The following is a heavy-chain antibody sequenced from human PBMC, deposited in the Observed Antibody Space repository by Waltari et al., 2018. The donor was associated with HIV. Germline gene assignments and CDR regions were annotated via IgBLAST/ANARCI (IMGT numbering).Heavy chain of an antibody. CDR3: ATLVSSGWYYFDY. Sequence: EVQLVDSGGGLVKPGGSLILSCAASGFPFSRYSMNWVRPAPGKGLEWVSSISSSSSYIYYADSGKGRFTISRDNAKNSLYLQMNSLRAEDTAVYYCATLVSSGWYYFDYWGQGTLVTVSS. D-gene: IGHD6-19*01. CDR2: ISSSSSYI. CDR1: GFPFSRYS. J-gene: IGHJ4*02. V-gene: IGHV3-21*01.